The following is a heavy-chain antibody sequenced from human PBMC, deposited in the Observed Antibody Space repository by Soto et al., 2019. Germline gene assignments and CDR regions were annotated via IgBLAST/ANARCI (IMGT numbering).Heavy chain of an antibody. CDR1: GFIFSTSGSAFSRYA. V-gene: IGHV3-23*01. D-gene: IGHD3-16*01. Sequence: GGSLRLSCAASGFIFSTSGSAFSRYAMTWVRQTPGKALEWVSSIRGSGVRTYYSDSVRGRFTISRDNSKDRLYLEMNSVRAEDTAVYYCATPAYDYWGQGTLVTVSS. CDR3: ATPAYDY. CDR2: IRGSGVRT. J-gene: IGHJ4*02.